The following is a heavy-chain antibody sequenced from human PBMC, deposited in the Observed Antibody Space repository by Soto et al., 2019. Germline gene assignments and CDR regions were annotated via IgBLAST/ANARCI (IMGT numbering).Heavy chain of an antibody. V-gene: IGHV1-69*01. J-gene: IGHJ6*02. CDR1: GGTFSSYA. CDR3: ARDLSATTVTSYYYYGMDV. Sequence: QVQLVQSGAEVKKPGSSVKVSCKASGGTFSSYAISWVRQAPGQGLEWMGGIIPIFGTANYAQKLQARVTITADESASTAYMELSSLRSEDMDVYYCARDLSATTVTSYYYYGMDVWGQGTTVTVSS. CDR2: IIPIFGTA. D-gene: IGHD4-4*01.